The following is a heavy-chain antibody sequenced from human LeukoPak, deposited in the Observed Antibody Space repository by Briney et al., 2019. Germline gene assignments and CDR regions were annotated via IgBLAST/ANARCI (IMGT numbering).Heavy chain of an antibody. CDR3: ARRAVSGRKFDH. Sequence: SETLSLTCAVYGGSFTDYYWTWIRQPPGKGLEWIGGINHSGSTNYNPSLKSRLTISVDTSRNQFSLKLSSVTAADTAVYYCARRAVSGRKFDHWGQGTLVTVSS. V-gene: IGHV4-34*01. J-gene: IGHJ4*02. CDR2: INHSGST. CDR1: GGSFTDYY.